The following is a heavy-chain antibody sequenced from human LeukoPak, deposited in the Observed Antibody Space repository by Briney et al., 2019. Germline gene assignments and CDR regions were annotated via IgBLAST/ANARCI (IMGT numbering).Heavy chain of an antibody. CDR1: GFTFSSYA. CDR3: AKDSSGSYAYFDY. V-gene: IGHV3-30-3*01. J-gene: IGHJ4*02. Sequence: GRSLRLSCAASGFTFSSYAMYWVRQAPGKGLEWVAVISYDGSNKYYADSVKGRFTISRDNSKNTLYLQMNSLRAEDTAVYYCAKDSSGSYAYFDYWGQGTLVTVSS. D-gene: IGHD1-26*01. CDR2: ISYDGSNK.